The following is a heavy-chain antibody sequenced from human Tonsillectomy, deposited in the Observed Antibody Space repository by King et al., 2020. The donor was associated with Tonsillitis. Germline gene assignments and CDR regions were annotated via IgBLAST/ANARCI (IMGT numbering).Heavy chain of an antibody. CDR2: IYPGDSDT. V-gene: IGHV5-51*01. CDR1: GYSFTSYW. J-gene: IGHJ6*02. Sequence: MQLVQSGAEVKKPGESLKISCKGSGYSFTSYWIGWVRQMPGKGLEWMGIIYPGDSDTRYSPSFQGQVTISADKSISTAYLQWSSLKASDTAMYYCARGRLDCTNGVCYNLQGYYYYGMDVWGQGTTVTVSS. D-gene: IGHD2-8*01. CDR3: ARGRLDCTNGVCYNLQGYYYYGMDV.